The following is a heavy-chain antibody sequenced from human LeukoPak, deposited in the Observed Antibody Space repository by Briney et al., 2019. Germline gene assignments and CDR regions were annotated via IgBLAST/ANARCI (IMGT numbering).Heavy chain of an antibody. V-gene: IGHV3-30*03. Sequence: GGSLRLSCAASGFTFSSYGMHWVRQAPGKGLEWVAVISYDGSNKYYADSVKGRFTISRDNSKNTLYLQMNSLRAEDTAVYYCARESGNYYSDYWGQGTLVTVSS. J-gene: IGHJ4*02. CDR2: ISYDGSNK. CDR3: ARESGNYYSDY. D-gene: IGHD4-23*01. CDR1: GFTFSSYG.